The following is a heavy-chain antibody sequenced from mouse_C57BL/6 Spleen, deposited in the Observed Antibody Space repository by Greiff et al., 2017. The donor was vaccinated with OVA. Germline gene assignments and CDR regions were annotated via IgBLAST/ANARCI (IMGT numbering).Heavy chain of an antibody. CDR1: GFTFSDYG. Sequence: EVQVVESGGGLVKPGGSLKLSCAASGFTFSDYGMHWVRQAPEKGLEWVAYISSGSSTIYYADTVKGRFTISRDNAKNTLFLQMTSLRSEDTAMYYCARREGNYEGWFAYWGQGTLVTVSA. CDR3: ARREGNYEGWFAY. D-gene: IGHD2-1*01. V-gene: IGHV5-17*01. CDR2: ISSGSSTI. J-gene: IGHJ3*01.